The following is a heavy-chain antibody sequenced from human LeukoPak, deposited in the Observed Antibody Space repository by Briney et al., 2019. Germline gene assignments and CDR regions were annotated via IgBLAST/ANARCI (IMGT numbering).Heavy chain of an antibody. D-gene: IGHD6-19*01. CDR1: GFTFDDYT. Sequence: GGSLRLSCAASGFTFDDYTMHWVRQAPGKGLEWVSLISWDGGSTYYADSVKGRFTIPRDNSKNSLYLQMNSLRTEDTALYYCAKARSGWYDETFDYWGQGTLVTVSS. CDR3: AKARSGWYDETFDY. V-gene: IGHV3-43*01. CDR2: ISWDGGST. J-gene: IGHJ4*02.